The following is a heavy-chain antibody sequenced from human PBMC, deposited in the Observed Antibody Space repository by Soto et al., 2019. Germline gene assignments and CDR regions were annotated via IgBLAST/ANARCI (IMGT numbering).Heavy chain of an antibody. Sequence: EVQLVESGGGLVQPGGSLRLSCAASGFTFSSYWMHWVRQAPGKGLVWVSRINSDGSRKSYADSVKGRFTISRDNAKNTLSLQMNSMRAEDTAVYYCVRTSLVVAAATREDYWGQGTMVTVSS. CDR1: GFTFSSYW. J-gene: IGHJ4*02. D-gene: IGHD2-15*01. V-gene: IGHV3-74*01. CDR2: INSDGSRK. CDR3: VRTSLVVAAATREDY.